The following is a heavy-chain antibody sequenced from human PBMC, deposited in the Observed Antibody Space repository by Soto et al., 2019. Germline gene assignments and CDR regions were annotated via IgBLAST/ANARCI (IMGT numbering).Heavy chain of an antibody. CDR1: GFTFSSYG. CDR3: TTIRLNYYDSSGYYRYYYYHGMDV. D-gene: IGHD3-22*01. J-gene: IGHJ6*02. CDR2: IWYDGSNK. Sequence: GGSLRLSCAASGFTFSSYGMHWVRQAPGKGLEWVAVIWYDGSNKYYADSVKGRFTISRDNSKNTLYLQMNSLKTEDTAIYYCTTIRLNYYDSSGYYRYYYYHGMDVWGQGTTVTVSS. V-gene: IGHV3-33*01.